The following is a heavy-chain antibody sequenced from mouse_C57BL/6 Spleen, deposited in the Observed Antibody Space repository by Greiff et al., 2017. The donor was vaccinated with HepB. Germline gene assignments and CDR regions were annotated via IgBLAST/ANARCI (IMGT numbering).Heavy chain of an antibody. CDR3: ARASYYYGSSYYAMGY. CDR2: ILPGSGST. J-gene: IGHJ4*01. CDR1: GYTFTGYW. V-gene: IGHV1-9*01. Sequence: LVESGAELMKPGASVKLSCKATGYTFTGYWIEWVKQRPGHGLEWIGEILPGSGSTNYNEKFKGKATFTADTSSNTAYMQLSSLTTEDSAIYYCARASYYYGSSYYAMGYWGQGTSVTVSS. D-gene: IGHD1-1*01.